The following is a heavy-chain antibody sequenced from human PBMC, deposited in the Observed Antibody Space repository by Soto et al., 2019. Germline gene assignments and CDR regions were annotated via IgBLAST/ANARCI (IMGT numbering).Heavy chain of an antibody. CDR2: IVVGSGNT. CDR1: GFTFTSSA. J-gene: IGHJ6*02. D-gene: IGHD3-10*02. CDR3: AGSGAMFGSTDGMHA. V-gene: IGHV1-58*02. Sequence: SVKVSCKASGFTFTSSAMQWVRQARGQRLEWIGWIVVGSGNTNYAQKFQERVTITRDMSTSTAYMELSSLRSEDTAVYYCAGSGAMFGSTDGMHAWGQGTTVTVSS.